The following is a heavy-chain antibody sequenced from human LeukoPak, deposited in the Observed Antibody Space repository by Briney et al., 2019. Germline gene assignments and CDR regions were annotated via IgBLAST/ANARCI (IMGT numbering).Heavy chain of an antibody. J-gene: IGHJ1*01. Sequence: SETLSLTCTVSGGSISSYYWSWIRQPAGKGLEWIGRIYTSGSTNYNPSLKSRVTMSVDTSKNQFSLKLSSVTAADTAVYYCARGTHYYYDSSGYYSEYFQHWGQGTLVTVSS. D-gene: IGHD3-22*01. V-gene: IGHV4-4*07. CDR3: ARGTHYYYDSSGYYSEYFQH. CDR1: GGSISSYY. CDR2: IYTSGST.